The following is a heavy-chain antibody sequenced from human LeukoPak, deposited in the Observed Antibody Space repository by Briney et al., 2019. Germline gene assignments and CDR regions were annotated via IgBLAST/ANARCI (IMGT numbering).Heavy chain of an antibody. CDR1: GFSFSSYA. J-gene: IGHJ4*02. CDR2: IFYSGTT. Sequence: GSLRLSCAASGFSFSSYAMSWIRQPPGKGLEWIGFIFYSGTTNYNPSLKSRVTISVDTSKNQFSLKLSSVTAADTAVYYCARGGWNKFDYWGQGTLVTVSS. D-gene: IGHD3-22*01. V-gene: IGHV4-59*01. CDR3: ARGGWNKFDY.